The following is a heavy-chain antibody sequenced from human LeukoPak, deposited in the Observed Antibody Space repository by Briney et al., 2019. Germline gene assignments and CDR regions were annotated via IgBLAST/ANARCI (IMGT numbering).Heavy chain of an antibody. J-gene: IGHJ6*03. CDR1: GYTFNTYW. Sequence: GESLKISCKASGYTFNTYWIGWVRQMPGKGLEWMGVIYPGDSDARYSPSFKGQVTISVDKSITTAYLQWSSLKASDTAMYYCARRNYCGRSSCHSDFQYYYMDVWGKGTTVTVSS. D-gene: IGHD2-2*01. V-gene: IGHV5-51*01. CDR2: IYPGDSDA. CDR3: ARRNYCGRSSCHSDFQYYYMDV.